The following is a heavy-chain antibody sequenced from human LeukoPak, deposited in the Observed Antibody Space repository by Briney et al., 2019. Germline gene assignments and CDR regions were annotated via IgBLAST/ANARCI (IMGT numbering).Heavy chain of an antibody. D-gene: IGHD1-7*01. CDR2: TYYRSKWYN. CDR1: GDSVSSNSVA. Sequence: SQTLSLTCVISGDSVSSNSVAWNWIRQSPSRGLEWLGRTYYRSKWYNDYATSVKSRIIINPDTSKNQFSLQLNSVTPEDTAIYYCVRAHNWNFGYWGQGTLVTVSS. V-gene: IGHV6-1*01. J-gene: IGHJ4*02. CDR3: VRAHNWNFGY.